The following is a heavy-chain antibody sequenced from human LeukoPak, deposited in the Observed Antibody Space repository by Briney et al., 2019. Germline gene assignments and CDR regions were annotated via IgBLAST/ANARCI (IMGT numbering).Heavy chain of an antibody. CDR2: FDVIDSET. V-gene: IGHV1-24*01. Sequence: ASVKDSCTVSRSSLSELSLYWVRQAPGKGLEWMGGFDVIDSETFYAQKFQGRVTMTEDSSTDTAYMELRSLTSDDTALYYCAAGRPYSLLDYWGQGTLVTVSS. CDR3: AAGRPYSLLDY. D-gene: IGHD5-18*01. J-gene: IGHJ4*02. CDR1: RSSLSELS.